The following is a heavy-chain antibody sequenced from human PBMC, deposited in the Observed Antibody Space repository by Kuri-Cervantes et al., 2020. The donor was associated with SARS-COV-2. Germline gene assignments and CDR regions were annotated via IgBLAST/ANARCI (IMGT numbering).Heavy chain of an antibody. CDR1: GFSISSAYS. CDR2: VSHSGST. V-gene: IGHV4-38-2*02. D-gene: IGHD1-1*01. J-gene: IGHJ2*01. Sequence: SETLSLTCTVSGFSISSAYSWGWIRQSPGAGLEWIGNVSHSGSTYYNPSLNSRLTISLDTPKNQFSLKLTSVTAADTAVYYCARDPGKRYPQGNWYFNLWGPGTLVTVSS. CDR3: ARDPGKRYPQGNWYFNL.